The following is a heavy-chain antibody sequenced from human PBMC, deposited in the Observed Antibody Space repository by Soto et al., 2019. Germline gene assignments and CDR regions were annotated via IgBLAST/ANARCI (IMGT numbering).Heavy chain of an antibody. Sequence: SETLSLTCTVSGVSISSYYWSWIRQPPGKGLEWIGYIYYSGSTNYNPSLKSRVTISVDTSKNQFSLQLSSVTAADTAVYYCARENYYGSGSSGFDPWGQGTLVTVSS. CDR1: GVSISSYY. J-gene: IGHJ5*02. CDR2: IYYSGST. V-gene: IGHV4-59*01. D-gene: IGHD3-10*01. CDR3: ARENYYGSGSSGFDP.